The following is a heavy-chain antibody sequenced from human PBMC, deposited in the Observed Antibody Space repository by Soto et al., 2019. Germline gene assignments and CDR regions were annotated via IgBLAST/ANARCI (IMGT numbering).Heavy chain of an antibody. CDR3: ARMALGQLTFFDY. CDR2: IYYSGSS. CDR1: GGSISSGDYY. J-gene: IGHJ4*02. Sequence: PSETLSLTCTVSGGSISSGDYYWSWIRQPPGKGPEWIGYIYYSGSSYYNPNPSLKSRVTISVDTSKNQFSLKLSSVTAADTAVYYCARMALGQLTFFDYWGQGALVTVSS. V-gene: IGHV4-30-4*01. D-gene: IGHD6-6*01.